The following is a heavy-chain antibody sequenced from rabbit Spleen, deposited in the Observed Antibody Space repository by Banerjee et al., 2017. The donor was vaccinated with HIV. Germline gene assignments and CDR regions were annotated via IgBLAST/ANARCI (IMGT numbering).Heavy chain of an antibody. Sequence: QEQLVESGGGLFQPWGSLKLSFTASGFSFSNKAVMCWGRQAPGKGLQWIACINAVTGKAVYANWAKGRFTISKTSTTAVTLQMSSLTAADTAAYLCPSDDGSGHYIDGYFNLWGPGTLVTV. J-gene: IGHJ4*01. CDR2: INAVTGKA. CDR3: PSDDGSGHYIDGYFNL. CDR1: GFSFSNKAV. V-gene: IGHV1S45*01. D-gene: IGHD1-1*01.